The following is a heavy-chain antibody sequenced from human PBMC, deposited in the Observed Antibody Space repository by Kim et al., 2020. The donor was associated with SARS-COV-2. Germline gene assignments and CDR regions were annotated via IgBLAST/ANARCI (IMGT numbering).Heavy chain of an antibody. D-gene: IGHD3-10*01. V-gene: IGHV4-39*01. Sequence: SETLSLTCTVSGVSISSTSYFWGWIRQPPGKGLEWIGSINHSGSTYYNPSLKSRVTISVDTSKNQFSLKLSSVSAADTAVYYCARQGWFGGFIDAFDVWGQGTMVSVSS. CDR1: GVSISSTSYF. CDR3: ARQGWFGGFIDAFDV. J-gene: IGHJ3*01. CDR2: INHSGST.